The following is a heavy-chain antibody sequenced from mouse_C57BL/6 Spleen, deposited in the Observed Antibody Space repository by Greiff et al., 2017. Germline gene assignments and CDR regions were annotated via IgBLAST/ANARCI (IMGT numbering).Heavy chain of an antibody. CDR1: GFTFSSYG. CDR2: ISSGGSYT. V-gene: IGHV5-6*01. CDR3: ARQGYSNYDWYFDV. D-gene: IGHD2-5*01. Sequence: EVHLVESGGDLVKPGGSLKLSCAASGFTFSSYGMSWVRQTPDKRLEWVATISSGGSYTYYPDSVKGRFTISRDNAKNTLYLQMSSLKSEDTAMYYCARQGYSNYDWYFDVWGTGTTVTVSS. J-gene: IGHJ1*03.